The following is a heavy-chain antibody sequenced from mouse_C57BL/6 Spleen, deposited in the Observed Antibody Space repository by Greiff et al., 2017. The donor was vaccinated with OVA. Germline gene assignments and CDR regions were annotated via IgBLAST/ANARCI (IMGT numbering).Heavy chain of an antibody. CDR2: ISSGSSTI. D-gene: IGHD2-1*01. V-gene: IGHV5-17*01. CDR1: GFTFSDYG. J-gene: IGHJ4*01. CDR3: ARLYYGNSPYYAMDY. Sequence: EVKLVESGGGLVKPGGSLKLSCAASGFTFSDYGMHWVRQAPEKGLEWVAYISSGSSTIYYADTVKGRFTISRDNAKNTLFLQMPSLRSEDTAMYYCARLYYGNSPYYAMDYWGQGTSVTVSS.